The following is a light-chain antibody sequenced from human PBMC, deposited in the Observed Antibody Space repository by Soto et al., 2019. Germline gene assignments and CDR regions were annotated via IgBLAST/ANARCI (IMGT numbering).Light chain of an antibody. CDR3: QQRHMWPIT. CDR2: GTS. J-gene: IGKJ5*01. CDR1: HNASSSY. V-gene: IGKV3D-20*02. Sequence: LTQSPDTLSLSPRERATLYCRASHNASSSYLAWYQQKPGQAPRFLIYGTSSRASGIPDRFSGSGSGTEFTPTISSLQPEDSAVYYCQQRHMWPITFGQGTRVEIK.